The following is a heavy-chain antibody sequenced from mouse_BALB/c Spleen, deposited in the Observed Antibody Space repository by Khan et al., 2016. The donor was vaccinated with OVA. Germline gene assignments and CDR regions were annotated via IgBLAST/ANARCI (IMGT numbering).Heavy chain of an antibody. V-gene: IGHV2-5*01. J-gene: IGHJ4*01. CDR1: GFSLTNYG. D-gene: IGHD1-1*01. CDR3: AKNLAGYAMDY. Sequence: QMQLEESGPGLVQSSQSLSITCTVSGFSLTNYGVHWLRQSPGKGLEWLGVIWRGGSTDYNAAFMSRLYITKDNSKSQVFFKMNSLQADDTAIYYCAKNLAGYAMDYWGQGTSVTVSS. CDR2: IWRGGST.